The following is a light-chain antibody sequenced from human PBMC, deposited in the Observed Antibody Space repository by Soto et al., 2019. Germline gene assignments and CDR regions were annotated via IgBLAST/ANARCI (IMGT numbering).Light chain of an antibody. J-gene: IGKJ1*01. CDR1: QDISSY. CDR2: AAS. V-gene: IGKV1-39*01. CDR3: QQSYKTPWT. Sequence: DIQMTQSPSSLSASLGDRVTITCRANQDISSYLIWYQHKLGQAPKLLIHAASTLASGVPSRFSGSESGIDFTLTISGLEHEDSATYYCQQSYKTPWTFGQGTKVEIK.